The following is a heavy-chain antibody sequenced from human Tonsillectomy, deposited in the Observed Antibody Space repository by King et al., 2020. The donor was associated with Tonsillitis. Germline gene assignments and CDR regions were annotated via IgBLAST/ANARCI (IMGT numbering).Heavy chain of an antibody. V-gene: IGHV3-48*01. Sequence: QLVQSGGGLVQPGGSLRLSCAASGFTFSSYSMNWVRQAPGKGLEWGSYISGCSSTLYYADSVKGRFTISRDNAKNSLYLQMNSLRAEDTAVYYCASETIVPYWGQGTLVTVSS. CDR1: GFTFSSYS. J-gene: IGHJ4*02. CDR2: ISGCSSTL. D-gene: IGHD4/OR15-4a*01. CDR3: ASETIVPY.